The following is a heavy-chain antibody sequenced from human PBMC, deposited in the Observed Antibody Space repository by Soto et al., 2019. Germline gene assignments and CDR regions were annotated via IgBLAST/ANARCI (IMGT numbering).Heavy chain of an antibody. V-gene: IGHV5-51*01. CDR2: IYPGDSDT. CDR1: GYSFSSYG. D-gene: IGHD4-4*01. CDR3: ASVVTTVTTGWYFDY. Sequence: PGESLKISCEGSGYSFSSYGIGWVRQMPGKGLEWMGIIYPGDSDTRYSPSFQGQVTISADKSISTAYLQWSSLKAPDTAMYYCASVVTTVTTGWYFDYWGQGTLVTVSS. J-gene: IGHJ4*02.